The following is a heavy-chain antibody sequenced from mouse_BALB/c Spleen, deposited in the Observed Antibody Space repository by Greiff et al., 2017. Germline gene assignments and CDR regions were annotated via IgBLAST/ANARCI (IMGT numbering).Heavy chain of an antibody. V-gene: IGHV1-54*01. CDR2: INPGSGGT. Sequence: VQLQQSGAELVRPGTSVKVSCKASGYAFTNYLIEWVKQRPGQGLEWIGVINPGSGGTNYNEKFKGKATLTADKSSSPAYMQLSSLTSDDSAVYFCARSITTVVAEDYFDYWGQGTTLTVSS. CDR1: GYAFTNYL. J-gene: IGHJ2*01. CDR3: ARSITTVVAEDYFDY. D-gene: IGHD1-1*01.